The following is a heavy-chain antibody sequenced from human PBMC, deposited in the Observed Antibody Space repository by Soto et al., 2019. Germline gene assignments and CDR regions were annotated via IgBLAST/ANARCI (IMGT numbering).Heavy chain of an antibody. CDR1: GFTFSSYA. Sequence: EVQLLESGGGLVQPGGSLRLSCAASGFTFSSYAMSWVRQAPGKGLEWVSAISGSGGSTYYADSVKGRFTISSDNSKNTLYLQMNCLRAEDTAVYYCANMSRHVEEVGEYDAFDIWGQRTMVTVSS. J-gene: IGHJ3*02. D-gene: IGHD2-15*01. CDR2: ISGSGGST. V-gene: IGHV3-23*01. CDR3: ANMSRHVEEVGEYDAFDI.